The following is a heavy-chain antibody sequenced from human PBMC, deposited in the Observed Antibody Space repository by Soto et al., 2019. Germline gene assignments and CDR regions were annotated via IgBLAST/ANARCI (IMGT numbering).Heavy chain of an antibody. J-gene: IGHJ4*02. CDR1: GYTFTGYF. V-gene: IGHV1-2*02. CDR2: INPYSGGA. CDR3: ARAIRGAYYSSPLAA. Sequence: ASVKVSCKASGYTFTGYFMHWVRQAPGQGLEWMGWINPYSGGANYAQRFQGRVTMTRDTSISTVYMELSSLRFDDTAVYYCARAIRGAYYSSPLAAWGQGTVVTLS. D-gene: IGHD2-21*01.